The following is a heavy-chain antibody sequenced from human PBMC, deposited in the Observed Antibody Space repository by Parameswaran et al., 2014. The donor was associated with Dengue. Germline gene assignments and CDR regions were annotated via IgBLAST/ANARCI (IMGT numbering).Heavy chain of an antibody. D-gene: IGHD1-26*01. CDR2: IYTSGST. J-gene: IGHJ3*02. CDR3: ARGGWREWELTSIGAFDI. CDR1: GGSISSYY. Sequence: ASETLSLTCTVSGGSISSYYWSWIRQPAGKGLEWIGRIYTSGSTNYNPSLKSRVTMPVDTSKNRFSLKLSSVTAADTAVYYCARGGWREWELTSIGAFDIWGQGTMVTVSS. V-gene: IGHV4-4*07.